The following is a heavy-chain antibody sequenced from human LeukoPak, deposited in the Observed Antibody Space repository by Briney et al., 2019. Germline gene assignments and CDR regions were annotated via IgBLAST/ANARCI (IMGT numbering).Heavy chain of an antibody. V-gene: IGHV4-34*01. D-gene: IGHD3-10*01. J-gene: IGHJ4*02. CDR3: ARFRYGSGSYYIDY. CDR2: INHSGST. CDR1: GGSFSGYY. Sequence: SETLSLTCAVCGGSFSGYYWSWIRQPPGKGLEWIGEINHSGSTNYNPSLKSRVTISVDTSKNQFSLKLSSVTAADTAVYYCARFRYGSGSYYIDYWGQGTLVTVSS.